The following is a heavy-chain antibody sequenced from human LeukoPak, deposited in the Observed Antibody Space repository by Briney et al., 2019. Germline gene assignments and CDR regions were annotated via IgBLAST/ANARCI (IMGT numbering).Heavy chain of an antibody. CDR3: ARGSRYMCGYDLVGSNDY. Sequence: ASVKVSCKASGYTFTSHGISWVRQAPGQGLEWMGWISPYNGNTNYAQKLQGRVTMTTDISTSTAYMELRSLRSDDTAMYYCARGSRYMCGYDLVGSNDYWGQGTLVTVSS. CDR2: ISPYNGNT. V-gene: IGHV1-18*01. J-gene: IGHJ4*02. CDR1: GYTFTSHG. D-gene: IGHD5-18*01.